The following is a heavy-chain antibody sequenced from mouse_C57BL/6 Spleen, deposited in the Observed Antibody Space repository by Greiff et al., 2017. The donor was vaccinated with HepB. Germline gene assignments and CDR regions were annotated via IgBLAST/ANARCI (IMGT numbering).Heavy chain of an antibody. V-gene: IGHV1-52*01. Sequence: QVQLQQPGAELVRPGSSVKLSCKASGYTFTSYWMHWVKQRPIQGLEWIGNIDPSDSETHYNQKFKDKATLTVDKSSSTAYRQLSSLTSEDSAVYYCARLRDGYYPYYFDYWGQGTTLTVSS. CDR3: ARLRDGYYPYYFDY. J-gene: IGHJ2*01. D-gene: IGHD2-3*01. CDR2: IDPSDSET. CDR1: GYTFTSYW.